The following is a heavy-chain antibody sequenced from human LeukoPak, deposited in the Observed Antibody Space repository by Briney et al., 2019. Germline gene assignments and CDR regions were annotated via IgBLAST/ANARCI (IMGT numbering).Heavy chain of an antibody. CDR2: ISSSSSLI. V-gene: IGHV3-21*01. J-gene: IGHJ6*03. CDR1: GFTFGYYS. CDR3: AKVDRGDYSSSPVPYYNYYMNV. Sequence: GGSLRLSCAASGFTFGYYSMNWVRQAPGRGLEWVSCISSSSSLIFYSDSVRGRFTISRDNAKNLLYLHMDSLRVEDTAVYYCAKVDRGDYSSSPVPYYNYYMNVWGKGTTVTVSS. D-gene: IGHD6-13*01.